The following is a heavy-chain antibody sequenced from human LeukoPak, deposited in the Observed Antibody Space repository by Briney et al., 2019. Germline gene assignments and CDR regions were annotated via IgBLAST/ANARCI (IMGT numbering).Heavy chain of an antibody. CDR2: ISWNSGSI. V-gene: IGHV3-9*01. J-gene: IGHJ4*02. D-gene: IGHD6-13*01. Sequence: PGGSLRLSCAASGFTFDDYAMPWVPQAPGKSLERLSGISWNSGSIGYADSVKGRFTISRDNAKNNLYLQMNSLRAEDTALYYCAKGLIAAARSYFDYWGQGTLVTVSS. CDR1: GFTFDDYA. CDR3: AKGLIAAARSYFDY.